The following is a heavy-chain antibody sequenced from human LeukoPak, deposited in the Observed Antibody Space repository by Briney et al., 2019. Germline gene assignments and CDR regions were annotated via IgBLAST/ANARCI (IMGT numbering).Heavy chain of an antibody. Sequence: PSETLSLTCTVSGDSISSYYWSWIRQPPGKGLEWIGCSYYSGSTNYNPSLKSRVTISVDTSKNQFSLKLSSVTAADTAVYYCARDVVGGWNFDYWGQGTLVTVSS. CDR3: ARDVVGGWNFDY. J-gene: IGHJ4*02. CDR2: SYYSGST. D-gene: IGHD3-3*01. CDR1: GDSISSYY. V-gene: IGHV4-59*01.